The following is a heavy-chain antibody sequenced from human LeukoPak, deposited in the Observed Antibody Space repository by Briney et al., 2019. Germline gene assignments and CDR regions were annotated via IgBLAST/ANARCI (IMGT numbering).Heavy chain of an antibody. J-gene: IGHJ3*02. CDR1: GFTFTNYG. D-gene: IGHD6-6*01. Sequence: GESLKISCKGSGFTFTNYGSGWVRQMPGKGLEWRGIIYSGDSDTRYSPSFQGLVTISADKSISTAYLPWSSLKASDTAIYYCARQASRHSFDIWGQGTMVTVSS. CDR2: IYSGDSDT. V-gene: IGHV5-51*01. CDR3: ARQASRHSFDI.